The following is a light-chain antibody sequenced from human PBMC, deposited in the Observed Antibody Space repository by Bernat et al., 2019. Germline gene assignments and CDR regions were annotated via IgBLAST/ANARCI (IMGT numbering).Light chain of an antibody. CDR2: EVS. CDR3: SSYAGSNNLV. J-gene: IGLJ2*01. CDR1: SSDVGGYNY. V-gene: IGLV2-8*01. Sequence: QSALTQPPSASGSPGQSVTISCTGTSSDVGGYNYVSWYQQHPGNAPKLMIYEVSKRPSGVPDRFSGSKSGNTASLTVSGLQAEDEADYYCSSYAGSNNLVFCGGTKLTVL.